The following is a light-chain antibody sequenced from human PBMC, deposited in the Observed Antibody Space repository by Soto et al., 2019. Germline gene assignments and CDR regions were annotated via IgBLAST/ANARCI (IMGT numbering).Light chain of an antibody. Sequence: QSVLTQPPSVSGAPGQRVTISCAGTSSNIGAGYGVHWYQQLPGRAPKLLIHNYVNRPSGVPDRFSGSKSGTSASLAITGLQGEDEGDYYCQSYDSNLSGVLFGGGTKVTVL. CDR2: NYV. CDR1: SSNIGAGYG. J-gene: IGLJ2*01. V-gene: IGLV1-40*01. CDR3: QSYDSNLSGVL.